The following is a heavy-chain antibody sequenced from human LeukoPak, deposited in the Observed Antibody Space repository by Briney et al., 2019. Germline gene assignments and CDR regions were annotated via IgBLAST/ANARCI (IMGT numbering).Heavy chain of an antibody. Sequence: SEPLSLTCAVYGGSFSGYYWSWIRQPPGKGLEWIGEINHSGSTNYNPSLKSRVTISVDTSKNQFSLKLSSVTAADTAVYYCARASITMVRGVIITSHFDYWGQGTLVTVSS. D-gene: IGHD3-10*01. CDR3: ARASITMVRGVIITSHFDY. CDR2: INHSGST. V-gene: IGHV4-34*01. J-gene: IGHJ4*02. CDR1: GGSFSGYY.